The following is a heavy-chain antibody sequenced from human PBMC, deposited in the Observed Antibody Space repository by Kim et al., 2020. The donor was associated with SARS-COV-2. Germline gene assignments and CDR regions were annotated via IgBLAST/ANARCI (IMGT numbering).Heavy chain of an antibody. CDR1: GGTFSSYT. J-gene: IGHJ3*02. CDR3: ARLDIVATGGLITFDI. Sequence: SVKVSCKASGGTFSSYTISWVRQAPGQGLEWMGRIIPILGIANYAQKFQSRVTITADKSTSTAYMELSSLRSEDTAVYYCARLDIVATGGLITFDIWGQGTMVTVSS. V-gene: IGHV1-69*02. CDR2: IIPILGIA. D-gene: IGHD5-12*01.